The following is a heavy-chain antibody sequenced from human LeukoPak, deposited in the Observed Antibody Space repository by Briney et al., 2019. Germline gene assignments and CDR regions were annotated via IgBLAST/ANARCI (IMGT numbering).Heavy chain of an antibody. CDR2: ISYDGSNK. D-gene: IGHD6-6*01. V-gene: IGHV3-30*04. CDR3: ARSGIAARPLDY. CDR1: GFTFSSYA. Sequence: PGGALRLSCAASGFTFSSYAMHWVRQAPGKGLEGVAVISYDGSNKYYADSVKGRFTISRDNSKNTLYLQMNRLRAEDTAVYYCARSGIAARPLDYWGQGTLVTVSS. J-gene: IGHJ4*02.